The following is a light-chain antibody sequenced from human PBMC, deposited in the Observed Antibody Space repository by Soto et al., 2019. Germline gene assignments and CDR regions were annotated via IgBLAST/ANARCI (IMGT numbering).Light chain of an antibody. V-gene: IGLV1-47*01. Sequence: QSVLTQTPSASGTPGQSVTISCSGSNSNIGRNYVYWYQQVPGTAPKLLMYRNDVRPSGVPDRFTGSKSGTSASLAISGLRSEDEADYYCAVWDNSLNGVAFGGGTQLTVL. CDR2: RND. J-gene: IGLJ2*01. CDR1: NSNIGRNY. CDR3: AVWDNSLNGVA.